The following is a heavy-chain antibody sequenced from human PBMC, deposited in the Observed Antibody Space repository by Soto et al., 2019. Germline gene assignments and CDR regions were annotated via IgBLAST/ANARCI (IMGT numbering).Heavy chain of an antibody. V-gene: IGHV4-4*02. J-gene: IGHJ4*02. D-gene: IGHD2-21*02. Sequence: QVQLQESGPGLVKPSGTLSLSCAVSGGSISSSNWWSWVRQPPGKGLEWIGEIYHSGRTDYNPSLKSRVTISVDNSKNQVSLELSSVTAADTAGYYCARGEGTAILRDWGQGTLVTVSS. CDR3: ARGEGTAILRD. CDR1: GGSISSSNW. CDR2: IYHSGRT.